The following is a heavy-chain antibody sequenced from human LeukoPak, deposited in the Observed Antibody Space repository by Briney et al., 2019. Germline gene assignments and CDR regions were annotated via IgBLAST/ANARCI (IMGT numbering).Heavy chain of an antibody. CDR2: IIPILGIA. V-gene: IGHV1-69*04. CDR1: GGTFSSYA. J-gene: IGHJ4*02. Sequence: GASVKVSCKASGGTFSSYAISWVRQAPGQGLEWMGRIIPILGIANYAQKFQGRVTITADKSTSTAYMELSSLRPEDTAVYYCARDITIFGLDYQREFDYWGQGTLVTVSS. D-gene: IGHD3-3*01. CDR3: ARDITIFGLDYQREFDY.